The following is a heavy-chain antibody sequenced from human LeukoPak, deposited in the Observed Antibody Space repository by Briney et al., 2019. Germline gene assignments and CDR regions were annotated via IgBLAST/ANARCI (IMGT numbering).Heavy chain of an antibody. CDR3: AKEVAAAGTIDY. Sequence: PGRSLRLSCAASGFTFDDYAMHWVRQAPGKGLEWVSGISGSGGSTYYADSVKGRFTISRDNPKNTLYLQMNSLRAEDTAVYYCAKEVAAAGTIDYWGQGTLVTVSS. D-gene: IGHD6-13*01. CDR1: GFTFDDYA. J-gene: IGHJ4*02. CDR2: ISGSGGST. V-gene: IGHV3-23*01.